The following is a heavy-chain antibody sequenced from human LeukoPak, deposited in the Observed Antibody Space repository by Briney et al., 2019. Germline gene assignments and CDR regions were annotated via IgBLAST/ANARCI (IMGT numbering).Heavy chain of an antibody. J-gene: IGHJ6*03. V-gene: IGHV4-39*01. Sequence: SETLSLTCTVSGDSISSSSYYWGWIRQPPGKGLEWIGNIYYSGRTDYSPSLKSRLTMSVDTSNNQFSLKLSSVTAADTPVYYCARHVSRFFDWSGYYMDVWGKGTTITVSS. CDR1: GDSISSSSYY. D-gene: IGHD3-9*01. CDR3: ARHVSRFFDWSGYYMDV. CDR2: IYYSGRT.